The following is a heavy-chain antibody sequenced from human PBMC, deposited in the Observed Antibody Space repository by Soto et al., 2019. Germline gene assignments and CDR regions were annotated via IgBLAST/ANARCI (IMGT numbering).Heavy chain of an antibody. D-gene: IGHD2-8*01. V-gene: IGHV3-48*03. Sequence: GGSLRLSCAASGFTFSSFAMNWVRQAPGKGLEWVSYISSSGSTIYYADSVKGRFTISRDNAKNSLYLQMNSLRAEDTAVYYCARDRDCTNGVCYSHWFDPWGQGTLVTVSS. CDR3: ARDRDCTNGVCYSHWFDP. J-gene: IGHJ5*02. CDR2: ISSSGSTI. CDR1: GFTFSSFA.